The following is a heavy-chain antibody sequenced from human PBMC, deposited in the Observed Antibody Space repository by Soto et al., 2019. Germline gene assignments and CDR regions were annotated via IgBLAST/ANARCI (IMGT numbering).Heavy chain of an antibody. D-gene: IGHD3-3*01. Sequence: SETLSLTCTVSGGSISSSSYYWGWIRQPPGKGLEWIGSIYYSGSTYYNPSLKSRVTISVDTSKNQFSLKLSSVTAADTAVYYCARHGLNVLRFLEWPVGFDPWGQGTQVTVSS. CDR1: GGSISSSSYY. V-gene: IGHV4-39*01. J-gene: IGHJ5*02. CDR3: ARHGLNVLRFLEWPVGFDP. CDR2: IYYSGST.